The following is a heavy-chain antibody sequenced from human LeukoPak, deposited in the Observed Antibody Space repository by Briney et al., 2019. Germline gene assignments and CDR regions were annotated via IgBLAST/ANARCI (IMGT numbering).Heavy chain of an antibody. J-gene: IGHJ4*02. CDR2: IRNDGRNT. V-gene: IGHV3-74*03. CDR1: GFIFSTYW. CDR3: TRTYYYDSRDYFDY. Sequence: GSLRLSCSASGFIFSTYWMHWVRQAPGKGLEWVARIRNDGRNTVYADSVKGRFSISRDNAGNTLYLRMNTLRADDTAVYYCTRTYYYDSRDYFDYWGQGALVTVSS. D-gene: IGHD3-22*01.